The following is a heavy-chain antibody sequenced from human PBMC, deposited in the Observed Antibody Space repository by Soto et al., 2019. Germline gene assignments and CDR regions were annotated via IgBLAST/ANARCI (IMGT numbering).Heavy chain of an antibody. CDR2: INHSGST. CDR1: GGSFSGYY. CDR3: ARGGSIAVAKRPVAFDI. D-gene: IGHD6-19*01. Sequence: QVQLQQWRAGLLKPSETLSLTCAVYGGSFSGYYWSWIRQPPGKGLEWIGEINHSGSTNYNPSLKSRVTISVDTSKNQFSLKLSSVTAADTAVYYCARGGSIAVAKRPVAFDIWGQGTMVTVSS. J-gene: IGHJ3*02. V-gene: IGHV4-34*01.